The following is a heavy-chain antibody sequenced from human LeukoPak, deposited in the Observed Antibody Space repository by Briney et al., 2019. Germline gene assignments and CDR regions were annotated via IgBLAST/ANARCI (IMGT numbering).Heavy chain of an antibody. CDR3: SSGWYYFDY. CDR1: GFTFSSYG. CDR2: ISYDGSNK. V-gene: IGHV3-30*03. J-gene: IGHJ4*02. Sequence: PGGALRLSCAASGFTFSSYGMHWVRQGPGKGLEWVAVISYDGSNKYYADSVKGRFTISRDNSKNTLYLQMNSLRAEDTAVYYCSSGWYYFDYWGQGTLVTVSS. D-gene: IGHD6-19*01.